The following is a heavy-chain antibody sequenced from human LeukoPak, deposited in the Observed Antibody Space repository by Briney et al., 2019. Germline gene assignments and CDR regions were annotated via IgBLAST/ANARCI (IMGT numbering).Heavy chain of an antibody. V-gene: IGHV3-7*01. CDR2: IKQDGSEK. Sequence: GGSLTLSCAASGFTFSSYWMSWVRQAPGKGREGVANIKQDGSEKYYGDSVKGRFTISRDNAKNSLYLQMNSLRAEDTAVYYCARNFEDYSSGWYYFDYWGQGTLVTVSS. D-gene: IGHD6-19*01. J-gene: IGHJ4*02. CDR3: ARNFEDYSSGWYYFDY. CDR1: GFTFSSYW.